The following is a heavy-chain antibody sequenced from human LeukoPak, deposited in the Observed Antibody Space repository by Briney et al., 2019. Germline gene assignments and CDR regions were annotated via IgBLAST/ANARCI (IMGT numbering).Heavy chain of an antibody. CDR3: ARGLGVVTAQSEQPKPRYFDL. D-gene: IGHD2-21*02. CDR1: GYTFISYG. J-gene: IGHJ2*01. Sequence: ASVKVSCKPSGYTFISYGISWVRQAPGQGLEGMGWINGYNGNTNYAQNLQGRVTMTTDASTSTAYMELRSLRSDDTAVYYCARGLGVVTAQSEQPKPRYFDLWGRGTQVTVSS. CDR2: INGYNGNT. V-gene: IGHV1-18*01.